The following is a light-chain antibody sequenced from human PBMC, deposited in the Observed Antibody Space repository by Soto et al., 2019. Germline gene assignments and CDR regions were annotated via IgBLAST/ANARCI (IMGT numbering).Light chain of an antibody. CDR3: QQYYNYWT. CDR1: QSVSTW. CDR2: DDS. Sequence: DIQMTQSPSTLSASVGDRVTITCRASQSVSTWLAWYQQRPGKPPKLLIYDDSSLQSGAPSKFSGGGSGTEFTLTISSLQPDDFATYYCQQYYNYWTFGQGTKVDI. V-gene: IGKV1-5*01. J-gene: IGKJ1*01.